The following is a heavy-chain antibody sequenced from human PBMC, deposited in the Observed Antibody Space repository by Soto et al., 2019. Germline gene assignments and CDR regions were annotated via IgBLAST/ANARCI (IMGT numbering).Heavy chain of an antibody. Sequence: QVQLVESGGGVVQPGRSLRLSCAASGFTFSSYAMHWVRQAPGKGLEWVAVIWYDGSNKYYADSVKGRFTISRDNSKNTLYLQMNSLRAEDTAVYYCARDQGELLWFGECCGYWGQGTLVTVSS. V-gene: IGHV3-33*01. D-gene: IGHD3-10*01. J-gene: IGHJ4*02. CDR2: IWYDGSNK. CDR1: GFTFSSYA. CDR3: ARDQGELLWFGECCGY.